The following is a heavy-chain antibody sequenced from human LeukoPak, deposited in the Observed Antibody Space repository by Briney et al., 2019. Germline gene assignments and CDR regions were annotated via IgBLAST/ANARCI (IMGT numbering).Heavy chain of an antibody. CDR3: AREYGLSYYYYYMDV. CDR1: GFTFSSYA. V-gene: IGHV3-23*01. Sequence: GGSLRLSCAASGFTFSSYAMSWVRQAPGKGLEWVSAISGSGGSTYYADSVKGRFTISRDNAKNSLYLQMNSLRAEDTAVYYCAREYGLSYYYYYMDVWGKGTTVTISS. J-gene: IGHJ6*03. D-gene: IGHD3-16*02. CDR2: ISGSGGST.